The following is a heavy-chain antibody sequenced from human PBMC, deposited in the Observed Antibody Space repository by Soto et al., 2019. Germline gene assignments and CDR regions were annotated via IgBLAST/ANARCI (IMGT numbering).Heavy chain of an antibody. J-gene: IGHJ3*02. D-gene: IGHD2-21*01. V-gene: IGHV5-51*01. CDR3: ARRVNPGAFER. CDR2: IYPDDSDT. CDR1: GYSFTNYW. Sequence: GESLKISCKGSGYSFTNYWIGWVRQMPGKGLEWMGIIYPDDSDTRYSPSFEGQVTISADKSVNTAYLQWSSLKASDTAMYSCARRVNPGAFERWGQGTMVTV.